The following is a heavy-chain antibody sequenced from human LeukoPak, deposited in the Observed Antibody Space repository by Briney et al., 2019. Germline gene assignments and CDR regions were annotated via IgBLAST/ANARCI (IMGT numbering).Heavy chain of an antibody. CDR2: ISSSGSTI. D-gene: IGHD4-17*01. CDR3: ARDDAGGDSRDYFDY. CDR1: AFTFSDYY. Sequence: GGSLRLSCAASAFTFSDYYMSWIRQAPGKGLEWVSYISSSGSTIYYADSVKGRFTISRDNAKNSLYLQMNSLRAEDTAVYYCARDDAGGDSRDYFDYWGQGTLVTVSS. V-gene: IGHV3-11*01. J-gene: IGHJ4*02.